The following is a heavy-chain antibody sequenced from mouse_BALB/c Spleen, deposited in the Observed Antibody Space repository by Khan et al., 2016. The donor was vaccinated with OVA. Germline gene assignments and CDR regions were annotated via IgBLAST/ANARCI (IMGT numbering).Heavy chain of an antibody. CDR3: ERLAYYYDSEGFAY. CDR1: GFTFSTYG. J-gene: IGHJ3*01. Sequence: EVKVVESGGDVVKPGGSLKLSCAASGFTFSTYGISWVRQTPDKRLEWVATVSTGGHYTYYPDTVKGRFTISRDNAKNTLYLQMSSLKSEDTAMFYCERLAYYYDSEGFAYWGQGTLVTVSA. V-gene: IGHV5-6*01. CDR2: VSTGGHYT. D-gene: IGHD1-1*01.